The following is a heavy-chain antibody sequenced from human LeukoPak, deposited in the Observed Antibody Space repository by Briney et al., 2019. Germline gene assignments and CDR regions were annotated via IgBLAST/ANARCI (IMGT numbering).Heavy chain of an antibody. CDR1: GFTFSSYE. Sequence: GGSLRLSCAASGFTFSSYEMNWVRQAPGKGLEWVSYISSSGSTIYYADSVKDRFTISRDNAKNSLYLQMNSLRAEDTAVYYCARDYVYYYYYMDVWGKGTTVTVSS. CDR2: ISSSGSTI. V-gene: IGHV3-48*03. CDR3: ARDYVYYYYYMDV. D-gene: IGHD3-16*01. J-gene: IGHJ6*03.